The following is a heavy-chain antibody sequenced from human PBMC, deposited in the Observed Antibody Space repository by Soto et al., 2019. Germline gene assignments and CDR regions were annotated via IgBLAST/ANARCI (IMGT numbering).Heavy chain of an antibody. D-gene: IGHD3-3*01. CDR1: GDSISSTNW. V-gene: IGHV4-4*02. CDR3: ARTMKREFWSGSWTQFYDAFDI. CDR2: IYHSGST. J-gene: IGHJ3*02. Sequence: SETLSLTCAVSGDSISSTNWWNWVRQPPGKGLEWIGEIYHSGSTNYNPALKSRATISVDKSKNQLSLKLSSVTAADTAVYYCARTMKREFWSGSWTQFYDAFDISGQGTMVTVSS.